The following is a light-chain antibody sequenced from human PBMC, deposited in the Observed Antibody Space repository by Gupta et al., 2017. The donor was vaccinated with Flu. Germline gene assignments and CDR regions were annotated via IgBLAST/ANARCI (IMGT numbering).Light chain of an antibody. J-gene: IGKJ5*01. CDR3: QQRYTWPT. Sequence: IVLTQSPATLSLSPGESATLSCRASQSVDSYLAWYQKKPGQAPRLLIHDTSYRATGIPARFSGSGSGTDFTLTISSLEPEDFAIYYCQQRYTWPTFGQGTRLDIK. V-gene: IGKV3-11*01. CDR1: QSVDSY. CDR2: DTS.